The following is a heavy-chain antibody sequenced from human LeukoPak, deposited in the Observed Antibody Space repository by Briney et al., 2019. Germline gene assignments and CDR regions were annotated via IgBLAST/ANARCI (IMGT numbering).Heavy chain of an antibody. V-gene: IGHV3-7*03. D-gene: IGHD4/OR15-4a*01. CDR2: IKQDGSEK. CDR1: GFTFSSYW. J-gene: IGHJ4*02. Sequence: PGGSLRLSCAASGFTFSSYWMSWVRQTPGKGLEWVANIKQDGSEKYYVGSVKGRFTISRDNAKNSVYLQMNSLRAEDTAVYYCARRAGAYSHPYDYWGQGTLVTVSS. CDR3: ARRAGAYSHPYDY.